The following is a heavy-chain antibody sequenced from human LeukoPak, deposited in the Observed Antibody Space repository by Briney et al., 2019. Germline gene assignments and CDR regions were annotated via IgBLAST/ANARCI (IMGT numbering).Heavy chain of an antibody. CDR3: AKGLRSFYYDSSGYDTYYFDY. CDR2: ISGSGGST. V-gene: IGHV3-23*01. D-gene: IGHD3-22*01. CDR1: GFTFSSYA. Sequence: PGGSLRLSCAASGFTFSSYAMSWVRQAPGKGLEWVSGISGSGGSTYYADSVKGRFTISRDNSKNTLYLQMNSLRAEGTAVYYCAKGLRSFYYDSSGYDTYYFDYWGQGTLVTVSS. J-gene: IGHJ4*02.